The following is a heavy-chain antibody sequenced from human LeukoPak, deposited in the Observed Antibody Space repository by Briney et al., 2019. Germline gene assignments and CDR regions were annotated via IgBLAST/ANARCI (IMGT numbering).Heavy chain of an antibody. J-gene: IGHJ6*02. CDR3: ARGVGFTTCMDV. Sequence: PGGSLRLSCAASGFTFSSYEMNWVRQAPGKGLEWVSYFNGRGGTTDYADSVKGRFTMLRDSSKDTLFLQMNSLRAEDTAVYYCARGVGFTTCMDVWGQGTTVTVSS. D-gene: IGHD1-14*01. V-gene: IGHV3-23*01. CDR1: GFTFSSYE. CDR2: FNGRGGTT.